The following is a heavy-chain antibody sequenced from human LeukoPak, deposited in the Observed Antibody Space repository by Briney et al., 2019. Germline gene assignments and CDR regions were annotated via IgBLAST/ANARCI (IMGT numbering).Heavy chain of an antibody. CDR2: IIPTGDIT. J-gene: IGHJ4*02. Sequence: GASVKVSCKASGNTFSSDYMHWVRQAPGQGLEWMGKIIPTGDITHYSQKFQGRVTITMDTSTTTVYLVLSSLRSEDTAVYYCARDGSKWNFDYWGQGALVTVSS. V-gene: IGHV1-46*01. D-gene: IGHD6-13*01. CDR1: GNTFSSDY. CDR3: ARDGSKWNFDY.